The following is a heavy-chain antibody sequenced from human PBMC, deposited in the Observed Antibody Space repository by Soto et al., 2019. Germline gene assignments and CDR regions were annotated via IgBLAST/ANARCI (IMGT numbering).Heavy chain of an antibody. CDR2: IKQDGSEK. J-gene: IGHJ4*02. D-gene: IGHD2-2*01. V-gene: IGHV3-7*01. CDR3: ARVEIVVVPAAIDFFSYYFDY. CDR1: GFTFSSNW. Sequence: GGSLSLSCAASGFTFSSNWMSWVRQAPGKGLEWVANIKQDGSEKYYVDSVKGRFTISRDNAKNSLYLQMNSLRAEDTAVYYCARVEIVVVPAAIDFFSYYFDYWGQGTLVTVSS.